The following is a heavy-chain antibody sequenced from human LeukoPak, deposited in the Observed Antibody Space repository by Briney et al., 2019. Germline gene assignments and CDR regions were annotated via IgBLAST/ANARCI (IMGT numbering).Heavy chain of an antibody. CDR3: ARGGAYGSGNHYRGGAFDI. Sequence: SGGSLRLSCGTSGFSVSDNYMTWVRQAPGKGLEWVSVNYRGGSTYYAGSVKGRFTISRDNSKNMVYLQMNSLRVEDTAVYYCARGGAYGSGNHYRGGAFDIWGQGTMVTVSS. CDR1: GFSVSDNY. J-gene: IGHJ3*02. V-gene: IGHV3-53*01. D-gene: IGHD3-10*01. CDR2: NYRGGST.